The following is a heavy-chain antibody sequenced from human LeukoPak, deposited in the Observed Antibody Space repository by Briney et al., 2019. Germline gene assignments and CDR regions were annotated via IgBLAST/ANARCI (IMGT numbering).Heavy chain of an antibody. D-gene: IGHD2-2*01. Sequence: GASVKVSCKASGYTFTSYYMHWVRQAPGQGLEWMGIINPSGGSTSYAQKFQGRVTMTRDTSTSTVYMELSSLRSEDTAVYYCARDLGDIVVVPAARGYWGQGTLVTVSS. V-gene: IGHV1-46*01. J-gene: IGHJ4*02. CDR1: GYTFTSYY. CDR3: ARDLGDIVVVPAARGY. CDR2: INPSGGST.